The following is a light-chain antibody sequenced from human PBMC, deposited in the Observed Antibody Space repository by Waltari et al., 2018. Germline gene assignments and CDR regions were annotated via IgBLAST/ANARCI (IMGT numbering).Light chain of an antibody. Sequence: DIVLTQSPGTLSLSPGERASLSCRASQSVSSGYLAWYQQKAGQAPRLLIYSVSSRATGIPDRFSGSGSVTDFTLSISILEPEDFAVYYCHQYGSPGWTFGQGTKVEIK. V-gene: IGKV3-20*01. CDR2: SVS. CDR3: HQYGSPGWT. J-gene: IGKJ1*01. CDR1: QSVSSGY.